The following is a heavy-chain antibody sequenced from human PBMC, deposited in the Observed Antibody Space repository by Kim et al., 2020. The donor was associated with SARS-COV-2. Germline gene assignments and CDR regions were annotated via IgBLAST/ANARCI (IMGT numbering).Heavy chain of an antibody. J-gene: IGHJ4*02. CDR3: ARGGVSLYEYYFDY. V-gene: IGHV4-59*09. Sequence: NPSLRSRVTISVATSKNQFSLKLSSVTAADTAVYYCARGGVSLYEYYFDYWGQGTLVTVSS. D-gene: IGHD3-16*01.